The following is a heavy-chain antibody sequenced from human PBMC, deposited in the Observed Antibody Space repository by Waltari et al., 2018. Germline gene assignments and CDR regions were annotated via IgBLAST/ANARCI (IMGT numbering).Heavy chain of an antibody. CDR1: GFTFSSYS. V-gene: IGHV3-21*01. D-gene: IGHD4-17*01. CDR3: ARDTRRDYGDYGPDAFDI. J-gene: IGHJ3*02. Sequence: EVQLVESGGGLVKPGGSLRLSCAASGFTFSSYSMNWVRQAPGKGLAWVSSISSSSSYIYYADSVKCRFTISRDNAKNSLYLQMNSLRAEDTAVYYCARDTRRDYGDYGPDAFDIWGQGTMVTVSS. CDR2: ISSSSSYI.